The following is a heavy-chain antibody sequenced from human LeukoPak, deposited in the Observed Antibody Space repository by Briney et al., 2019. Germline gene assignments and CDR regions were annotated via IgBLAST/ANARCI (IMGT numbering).Heavy chain of an antibody. J-gene: IGHJ4*02. Sequence: SETLSLTCAVSGYSLGKNYYWGWIRQPPGKGLEWIGEINHSGSTNYNPSLKSRVTISVDTSKNQFSLKLSSVTAADTAVYYCARESRRITIFGVVKGGGQGTLVTVSS. V-gene: IGHV4-34*01. CDR3: ARESRRITIFGVVKG. CDR1: GYSLGKNYY. D-gene: IGHD3-3*01. CDR2: INHSGST.